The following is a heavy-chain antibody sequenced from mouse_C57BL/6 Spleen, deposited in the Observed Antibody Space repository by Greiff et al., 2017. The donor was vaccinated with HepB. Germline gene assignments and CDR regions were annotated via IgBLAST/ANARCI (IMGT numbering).Heavy chain of an antibody. Sequence: EVMLVESGGGLVKPGGSLKLSCAASGFTFSDYGMHWVRQAPEKGLEWVAYISSGSSTIYYADTVKGRFTISRDNAKNTLFLQMTSLRSEDTAMYYCANSYYYGSSFAYWGQGTLVTVSA. CDR1: GFTFSDYG. CDR2: ISSGSSTI. CDR3: ANSYYYGSSFAY. D-gene: IGHD1-1*01. V-gene: IGHV5-17*01. J-gene: IGHJ3*01.